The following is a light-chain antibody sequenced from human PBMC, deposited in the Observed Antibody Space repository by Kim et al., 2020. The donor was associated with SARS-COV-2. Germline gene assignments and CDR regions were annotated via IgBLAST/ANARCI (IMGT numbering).Light chain of an antibody. CDR2: DAF. CDR3: QQRSNWPP. J-gene: IGKJ4*01. V-gene: IGKV3-11*01. Sequence: EIVLTQSPATLSLSPGERATLSCRASQSVSSYLAWYQQKPGQATRLLIYDAFNRATGIPARFSGSGSGTDFTLTISSLEPEDFAVYYCQQRSNWPPFGGGTKLEI. CDR1: QSVSSY.